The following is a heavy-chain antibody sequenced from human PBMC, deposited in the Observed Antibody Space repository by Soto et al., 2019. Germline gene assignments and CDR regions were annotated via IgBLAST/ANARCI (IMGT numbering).Heavy chain of an antibody. D-gene: IGHD1-1*01. CDR3: ARRREGTGRTLDY. Sequence: ESGGGLVQRGGSLRLSCASSGFTFRAYWMSWVRQAPGKGLEWVANIDQDGSGTYYVDSVRGRFTISRDNAHNSLYLQTNSLRDEDTAVYFCARRREGTGRTLDYWGQGTLVTVSS. J-gene: IGHJ4*02. V-gene: IGHV3-7*05. CDR1: GFTFRAYW. CDR2: IDQDGSGT.